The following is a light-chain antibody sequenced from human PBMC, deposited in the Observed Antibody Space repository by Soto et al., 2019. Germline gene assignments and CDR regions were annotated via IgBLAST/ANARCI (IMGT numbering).Light chain of an antibody. Sequence: EVVLTQSPGTLSLSPGERATLSCRASQSVRNNFLAWYQQTPGQAPRLLIYGASSRATDIPDRFSGSGSGPDFTLTISRLEPEDFVVYYCQQYGSSVWTFGQGTKVEIK. V-gene: IGKV3-20*01. CDR3: QQYGSSVWT. CDR1: QSVRNNF. CDR2: GAS. J-gene: IGKJ1*01.